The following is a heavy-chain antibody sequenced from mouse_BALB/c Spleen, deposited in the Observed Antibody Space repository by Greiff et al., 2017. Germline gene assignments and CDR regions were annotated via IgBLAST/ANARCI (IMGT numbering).Heavy chain of an antibody. CDR1: GYTFTSYW. CDR3: TLTTATVDY. V-gene: IGHV1S127*01. CDR2: IDPSDSYT. D-gene: IGHD1-2*01. J-gene: IGHJ4*01. Sequence: QVQLQQPGAELVKPGASVKMSCKASGYTFTSYWMHWVKQRPGQGLEWIGVIDPSDSYTSYNQKFKGKATLTVDTSSSTAYMQLCSLTSEDSAVYYCTLTTATVDYWGQGTSVTVSS.